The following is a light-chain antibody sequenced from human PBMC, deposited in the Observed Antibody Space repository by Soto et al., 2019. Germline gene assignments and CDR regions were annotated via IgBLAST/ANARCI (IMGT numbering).Light chain of an antibody. J-gene: IGKJ1*01. CDR3: QHLNGYPRT. V-gene: IGKV1-9*01. CDR2: AAS. CDR1: QGISTY. Sequence: DIQLTQSPSFLSASVGDRVTITCLASQGISTYLAWYQQEPGKAPKLLIYAASTLQSGVPSRFGGSGSGTEFTLTISSLQPEDFATYYCQHLNGYPRTFGQGTKVEIK.